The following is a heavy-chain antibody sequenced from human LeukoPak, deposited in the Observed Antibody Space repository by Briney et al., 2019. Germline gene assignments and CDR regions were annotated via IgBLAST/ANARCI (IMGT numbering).Heavy chain of an antibody. V-gene: IGHV1-69*13. CDR2: TIPIFGTA. D-gene: IGHD2-2*01. Sequence: GASVKVSCKASGGTFSSYAISWVRQAPGQGLEWMGGTIPIFGTANYAQKFQGRVTITADESTSTAYMELSSLRSEDTAVYYCARGPIVVVPAAPWDYYYYGMDVWGQGTTVTVSS. CDR3: ARGPIVVVPAAPWDYYYYGMDV. J-gene: IGHJ6*02. CDR1: GGTFSSYA.